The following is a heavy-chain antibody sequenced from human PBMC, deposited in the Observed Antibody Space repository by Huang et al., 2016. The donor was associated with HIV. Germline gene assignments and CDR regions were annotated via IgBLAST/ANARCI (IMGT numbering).Heavy chain of an antibody. D-gene: IGHD6-13*01. Sequence: QVQLEQWGARLLKPSETLSLTCAVYGESLSDFFWSWIRQPPGKGLEWIGEINQSGRTNDNPSLKSRGTSAVDTAKKQFSLKLKSVTAADTSMYYCARGRGSSWSLFDTWGQGSLVTVFS. CDR3: ARGRGSSWSLFDT. CDR2: INQSGRT. CDR1: GESLSDFF. J-gene: IGHJ4*02. V-gene: IGHV4-34*02.